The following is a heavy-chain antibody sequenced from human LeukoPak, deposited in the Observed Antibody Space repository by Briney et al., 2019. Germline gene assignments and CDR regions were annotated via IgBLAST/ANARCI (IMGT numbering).Heavy chain of an antibody. CDR2: IYYSGST. CDR3: ARGVVPAAKGYNWFDP. CDR1: GGSISSHY. Sequence: SETLSLTCTVSGGSISSHYWSWIRQPPGKGLEWIGYIYYSGSTNYNPSLKSRVTISVDASKNQFSLKLSSVTAADTAVYYCARGVVPAAKGYNWFDPWGQGTLVTVSS. D-gene: IGHD2-2*01. J-gene: IGHJ5*02. V-gene: IGHV4-59*11.